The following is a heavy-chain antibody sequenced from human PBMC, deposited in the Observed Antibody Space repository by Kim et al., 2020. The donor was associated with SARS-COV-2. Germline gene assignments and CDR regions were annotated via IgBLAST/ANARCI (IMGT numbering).Heavy chain of an antibody. J-gene: IGHJ4*02. CDR2: IIPIFGTA. CDR3: ALWGSYRQTTATLDY. D-gene: IGHD3-16*02. V-gene: IGHV1-69*13. Sequence: SVKVSCKASGGTFSSYAISWVRQAPGQGLEWMGGIIPIFGTANYAQKFQGRVTITADESTSTAYMELSSLRSEDTAVYYCALWGSYRQTTATLDYWGQGTLVTVSS. CDR1: GGTFSSYA.